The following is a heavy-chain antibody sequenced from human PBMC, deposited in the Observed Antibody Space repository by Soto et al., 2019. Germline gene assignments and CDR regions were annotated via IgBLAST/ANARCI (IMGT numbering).Heavy chain of an antibody. D-gene: IGHD3-10*01. CDR2: ISSSGDIT. V-gene: IGHV3-23*01. J-gene: IGHJ4*02. CDR3: AKGKYYASGTYYNNLDC. CDR1: GFTFSSYA. Sequence: PGGSLRLSCAASGFTFSSYAMSWVRQAPGKGLEWVSAISSSGDITYYADSVKGRFTISRGNSQNTLYVQMNSLRAEDTAVYYCAKGKYYASGTYYNNLDCWGQGTVVTVSS.